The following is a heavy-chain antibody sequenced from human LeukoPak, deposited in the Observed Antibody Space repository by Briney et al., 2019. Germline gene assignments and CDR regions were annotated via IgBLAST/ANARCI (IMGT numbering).Heavy chain of an antibody. J-gene: IGHJ1*01. Sequence: SETLSLTCTVSGGSISSSSYYWGWIRQPPGKGLEWIGSIYYSGSTYYNPSLKSRVTISVDTSKNQFSLKLSSVTAADTAVYYCARPLKQQLVEYFQHWGQGTLVTVSS. V-gene: IGHV4-39*01. D-gene: IGHD6-13*01. CDR1: GGSISSSSYY. CDR3: ARPLKQQLVEYFQH. CDR2: IYYSGST.